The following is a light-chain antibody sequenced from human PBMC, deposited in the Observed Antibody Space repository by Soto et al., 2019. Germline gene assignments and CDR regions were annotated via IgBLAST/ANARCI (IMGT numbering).Light chain of an antibody. CDR1: QSVSNH. J-gene: IGKJ2*01. CDR3: QHRSNWLYT. Sequence: ELVLTQSPATLSLSPGERATLSCRASQSVSNHLAWYRQKPGQPPRLLIYDASKRASDIPARFSGSGSGTDFTLTISSLEPEDFAVYYCQHRSNWLYTFGQGTKLEI. V-gene: IGKV3-11*01. CDR2: DAS.